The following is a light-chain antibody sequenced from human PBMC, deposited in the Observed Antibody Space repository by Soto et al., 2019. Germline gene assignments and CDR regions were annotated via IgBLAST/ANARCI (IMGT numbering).Light chain of an antibody. CDR3: QPYGTSRA. Sequence: ESVLTQSPGTLSLSPGEKATLSCRASQSVSSNYLAWYQQKPGQAPRLLIYGASSRATGIPDRFSGSGSGTDFTLTISRLEPEDFAVYYCQPYGTSRAFGQGTKV. J-gene: IGKJ1*01. CDR1: QSVSSNY. V-gene: IGKV3-20*01. CDR2: GAS.